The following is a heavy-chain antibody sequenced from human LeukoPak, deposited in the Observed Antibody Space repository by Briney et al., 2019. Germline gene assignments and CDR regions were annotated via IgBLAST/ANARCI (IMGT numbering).Heavy chain of an antibody. V-gene: IGHV3-23*01. D-gene: IGHD6-13*01. Sequence: PVGALRLSCAASGFTFNSYAMNWVRQAPGKGLEWVSAISGRCGSTYYADSVKGRFTISRDNSKNTLYLQMNSLRAEDTAVYYCAKGLERIGDSSWYGGNWFDPWGQGTLVTVSS. CDR2: ISGRCGST. CDR1: GFTFNSYA. CDR3: AKGLERIGDSSWYGGNWFDP. J-gene: IGHJ5*02.